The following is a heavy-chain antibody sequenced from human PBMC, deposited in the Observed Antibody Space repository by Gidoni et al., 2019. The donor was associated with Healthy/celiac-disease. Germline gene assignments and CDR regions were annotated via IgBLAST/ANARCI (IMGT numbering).Heavy chain of an antibody. V-gene: IGHV3-23*01. J-gene: IGHJ3*02. Sequence: EVQLLESGGGLVQLGGSLSLSCAAPGFTFSSHAMSWVRQAPGKGPEWSSAISGSGGSTYYADSVKGRFTISRDNSKNTLYLQMNSLRAEDTAVYYCAKGSGQLVVNAFDIWGQGTMVTVSS. CDR1: GFTFSSHA. D-gene: IGHD6-6*01. CDR3: AKGSGQLVVNAFDI. CDR2: ISGSGGST.